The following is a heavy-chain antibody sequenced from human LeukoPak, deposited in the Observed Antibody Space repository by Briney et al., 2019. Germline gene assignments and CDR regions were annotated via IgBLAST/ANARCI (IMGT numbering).Heavy chain of an antibody. J-gene: IGHJ3*02. D-gene: IGHD5-18*01. CDR2: SSSSGSSL. V-gene: IGHV3-48*04. CDR1: GFTFSSYS. CDR3: ARGASGHSTDAFDI. Sequence: GGSLRLSCAASGFTFSSYSMNWVRQAPGKGLEWVSYSSSSGSSLYYADSVKGRFTISRDNAKRSLYLQMNSLRAEDTAVYYCARGASGHSTDAFDIWGQGTRVIVSS.